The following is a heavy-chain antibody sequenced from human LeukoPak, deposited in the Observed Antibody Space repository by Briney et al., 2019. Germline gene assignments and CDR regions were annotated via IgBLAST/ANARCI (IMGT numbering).Heavy chain of an antibody. Sequence: SSETLSLTCAVSGYSISSDYYWGWIRRPPGKGLEWIGSISHGGRTYYNTSFKSRVTTSVDTSKNEVSLKLSSVTAADTAVYYCAGIVGNIEVFDYWGQGTLVTVSS. CDR2: ISHGGRT. J-gene: IGHJ4*02. CDR3: AGIVGNIEVFDY. V-gene: IGHV4-38-2*01. CDR1: GYSISSDYY. D-gene: IGHD1-26*01.